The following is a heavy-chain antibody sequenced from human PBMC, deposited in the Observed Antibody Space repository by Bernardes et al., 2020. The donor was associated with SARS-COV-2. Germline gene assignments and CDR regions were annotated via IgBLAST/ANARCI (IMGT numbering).Heavy chain of an antibody. CDR3: ARQGFLKRGYSYGFGY. V-gene: IGHV5-51*01. CDR1: GYSFTSYW. CDR2: IYPGDSDT. D-gene: IGHD5-18*01. Sequence: GASLKISCKGSGYSFTSYWIGWVRPMPGKGLEWMGIIYPGDSDTRYSPSFQGQVTISADKSISTAYLQWSSLKASDTAMYYCARQGFLKRGYSYGFGYWGQGTLVTVSS. J-gene: IGHJ4*02.